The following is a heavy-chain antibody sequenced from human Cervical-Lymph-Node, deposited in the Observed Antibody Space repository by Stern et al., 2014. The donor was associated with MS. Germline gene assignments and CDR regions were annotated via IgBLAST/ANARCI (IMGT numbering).Heavy chain of an antibody. Sequence: QLVQSGAEVKKPGASVKVSCKASGYTFTSYAMHWVRQAPGQRLEWMGWINAGNGNTKYSQKFQGRVTITRDTSASTAYMELSSLRSEDTAVYYCARVSGYGLVAYDYWGQGTLVTVSS. V-gene: IGHV1-3*01. D-gene: IGHD5-12*01. CDR1: GYTFTSYA. CDR3: ARVSGYGLVAYDY. J-gene: IGHJ4*02. CDR2: INAGNGNT.